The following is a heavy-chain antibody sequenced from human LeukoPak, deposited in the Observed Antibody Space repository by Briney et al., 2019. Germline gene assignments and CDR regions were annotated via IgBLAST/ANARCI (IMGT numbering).Heavy chain of an antibody. Sequence: GGSLRLSCAASGFTFSTYSMNWVRQAPGKGLEWVSYISSSISTMYYADSVEGRFTISRDNAKTSLYLQMNSLRAEDTAVYYCARTPGSGSYYTLDYWGQGTLVTVSS. CDR2: ISSSISTM. CDR1: GFTFSTYS. D-gene: IGHD3-10*01. CDR3: ARTPGSGSYYTLDY. V-gene: IGHV3-48*01. J-gene: IGHJ4*02.